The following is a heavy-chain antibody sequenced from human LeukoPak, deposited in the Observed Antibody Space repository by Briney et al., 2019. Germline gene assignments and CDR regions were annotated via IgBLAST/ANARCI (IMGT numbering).Heavy chain of an antibody. V-gene: IGHV4-59*12. CDR1: GGSISSYY. CDR3: ARDQGWAARRPLDY. D-gene: IGHD6-6*01. J-gene: IGHJ4*02. CDR2: IYYSGST. Sequence: SETLSLTCTVSGGSISSYYWSWIRQPPGKGLEWIGYIYYSGSTNYNPSLKSRVTISVDTSKNQFSLKLSSVTAADTAVYYCARDQGWAARRPLDYWGQGTLVTVSS.